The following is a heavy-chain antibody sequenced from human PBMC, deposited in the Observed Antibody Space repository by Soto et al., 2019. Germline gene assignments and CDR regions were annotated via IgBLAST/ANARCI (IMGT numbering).Heavy chain of an antibody. D-gene: IGHD3-22*01. CDR1: GGSISSSSYY. CDR2: IYYSGST. Sequence: SETLSLTCTVSGGSISSSSYYWGWIRQPPGKGLEWIGSIYYSGSTYYNPSLKSRVTISVDTSKNQFSLKLSSVTAADTAVYYCASSTHYYDSSGPKKYNWFDPWGQGTLVTVFS. J-gene: IGHJ5*02. V-gene: IGHV4-39*01. CDR3: ASSTHYYDSSGPKKYNWFDP.